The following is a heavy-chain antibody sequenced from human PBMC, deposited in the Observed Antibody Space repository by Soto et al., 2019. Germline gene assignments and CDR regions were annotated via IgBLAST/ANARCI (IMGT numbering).Heavy chain of an antibody. D-gene: IGHD6-19*01. V-gene: IGHV3-21*01. Sequence: EVQLVESGGGLVKPGGSLRLSCAASGFTFSSYSMNWVRQAPGKGLEWVSSISSSSSYIYYADSVKGRFTISRDNAKNSLYLQMNSLRAEDTAVYYCARDSFGAGAGGDDAFDIWGQGTMVTVSS. CDR3: ARDSFGAGAGGDDAFDI. J-gene: IGHJ3*02. CDR1: GFTFSSYS. CDR2: ISSSSSYI.